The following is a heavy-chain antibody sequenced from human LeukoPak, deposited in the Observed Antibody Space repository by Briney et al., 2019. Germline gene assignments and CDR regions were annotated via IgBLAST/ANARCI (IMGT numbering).Heavy chain of an antibody. D-gene: IGHD1-26*01. CDR2: ISGSGGNT. CDR1: GFTFSSYA. CDR3: AKGERKVRGTYLKREYYYYYYMDV. J-gene: IGHJ6*03. V-gene: IGHV3-23*01. Sequence: PGGSLRLSCAASGFTFSSYAMSWVRQAPGKGLEWVSAISGSGGNTYYADSVKGRFTISRDNSKNTLYLQMNSLRAEDTAVYYCAKGERKVRGTYLKREYYYYYYMDVWGKGTTVTVSS.